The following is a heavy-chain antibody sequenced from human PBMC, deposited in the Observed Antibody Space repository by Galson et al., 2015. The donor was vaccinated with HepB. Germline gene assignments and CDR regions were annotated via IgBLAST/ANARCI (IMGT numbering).Heavy chain of an antibody. V-gene: IGHV3-49*03. D-gene: IGHD1-26*01. CDR2: IRSKAYGGTT. J-gene: IGHJ4*02. CDR1: GFTFGDYA. CDR3: TRSRSGVGATLYYFDY. Sequence: SLRLSCAASGFTFGDYAMSWFRQAPGKGLEWVGFIRSKAYGGTTEYAASAKGRFTISRDDSKSIAYLQMNSLKTEDTAVYYCTRSRSGVGATLYYFDYWGQGTLVTVSS.